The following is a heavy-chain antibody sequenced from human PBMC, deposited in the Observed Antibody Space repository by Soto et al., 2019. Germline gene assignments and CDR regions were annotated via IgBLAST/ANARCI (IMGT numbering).Heavy chain of an antibody. V-gene: IGHV3-48*01. CDR3: ARGRYCSSTSCFRDYMDV. D-gene: IGHD2-2*01. Sequence: EVQLVESGGGLVQPGGSLRLSCAASGFTFSSYSMNWVRQAPGKGLECVSYITSGSSTVYYADSVKGRFTISRDNAKNSLYLQMNSLRAEDTAVYYCARGRYCSSTSCFRDYMDVWGKGTTVTVSS. CDR1: GFTFSSYS. J-gene: IGHJ6*03. CDR2: ITSGSSTV.